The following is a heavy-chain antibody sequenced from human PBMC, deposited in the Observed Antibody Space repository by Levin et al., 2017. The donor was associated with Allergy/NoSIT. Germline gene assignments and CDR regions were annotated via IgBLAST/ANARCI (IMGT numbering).Heavy chain of an antibody. CDR2: IRSDAHGGTT. CDR1: GFTFGDYA. V-gene: IGHV3-49*03. J-gene: IGHJ4*02. CDR3: SRPIAVVTMYFDY. D-gene: IGHD6-19*01. Sequence: GGSLRLSCSASGFTFGDYATAWFRQAPGKGLEWVGFIRSDAHGGTTEYAPSVRGRFTISRDESKSIAYLQMNSLKSEDTAVYYCSRPIAVVTMYFDYWGQGTLVTVSS.